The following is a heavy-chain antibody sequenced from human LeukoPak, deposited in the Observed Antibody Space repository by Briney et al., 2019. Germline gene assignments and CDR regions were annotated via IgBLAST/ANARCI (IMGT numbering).Heavy chain of an antibody. D-gene: IGHD3-22*01. J-gene: IGHJ4*02. CDR3: ARLRDYYDGSAYVDY. CDR1: GFRFYDSG. CDR2: VNWNEVRT. Sequence: PGGSVRLSCAASGFRFYDSGMSWVRQVPGKGLEWVCSVNWNEVRTVCADSVKGRFTISRDNVGKSLFLQMRNLRAEDTAWYYCARLRDYYDGSAYVDYWGQGALVTVSS. V-gene: IGHV3-20*04.